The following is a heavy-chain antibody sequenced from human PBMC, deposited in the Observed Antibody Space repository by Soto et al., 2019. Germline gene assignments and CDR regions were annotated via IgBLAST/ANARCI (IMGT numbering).Heavy chain of an antibody. CDR2: INAGNGNT. CDR3: AILRRLEYSSSSGFDP. V-gene: IGHV1-3*01. CDR1: GYTFTSYA. J-gene: IGHJ5*02. D-gene: IGHD6-6*01. Sequence: GASVKVSCKASGYTFTSYAMHWVRQAPGQRLEWMGWINAGNGNTKYSQKFQGRVTITRDTSASTAYMELSSLRSEDTAAYYCAILRRLEYSSSSGFDPWGQGTLVTVSS.